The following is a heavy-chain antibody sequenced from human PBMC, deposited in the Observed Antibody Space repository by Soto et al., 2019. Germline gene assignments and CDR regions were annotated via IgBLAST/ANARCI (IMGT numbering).Heavy chain of an antibody. V-gene: IGHV3-11*01. D-gene: IGHD3-3*01. Sequence: PGGSLRLSCAASGFTFSDYYMSWIRQAPGKGLKWVSYISSSGSTIYYADSVKGRFTISRDNAKNSLYLQMNSLRAEDTAVYYCARVPSRFLEWLPNYYYYYMDVWGKGTTVTVSS. CDR2: ISSSGSTI. CDR3: ARVPSRFLEWLPNYYYYYMDV. J-gene: IGHJ6*03. CDR1: GFTFSDYY.